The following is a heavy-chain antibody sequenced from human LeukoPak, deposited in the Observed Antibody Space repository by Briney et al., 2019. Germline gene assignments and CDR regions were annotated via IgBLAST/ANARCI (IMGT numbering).Heavy chain of an antibody. D-gene: IGHD3-22*01. CDR2: ISSSSSTI. Sequence: GGSLRLSCAASGFTFSSYSMNWVRQAPGKGLEWVSYISSSSSTIYYADSVKGRFTISRDNAKNSLYLQMNSLRAEDTAVYYCARGWYYYDSSGYYYFGDAFDIWGQGTMVTVSS. CDR3: ARGWYYYDSSGYYYFGDAFDI. J-gene: IGHJ3*02. CDR1: GFTFSSYS. V-gene: IGHV3-48*01.